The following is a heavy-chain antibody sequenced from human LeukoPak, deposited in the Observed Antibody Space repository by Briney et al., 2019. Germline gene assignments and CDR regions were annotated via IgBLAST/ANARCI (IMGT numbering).Heavy chain of an antibody. Sequence: SETLSLTCTVAGGSISSYYWSWIRQPPGKGLEWIGYIYYSGSTNYNPSLKSRVTISVDTSKNQFSLKLSSVTAADTAVYYCAGNGLGESTGYWGQGTLVTVSS. CDR3: AGNGLGESTGY. D-gene: IGHD2-8*02. CDR2: IYYSGST. CDR1: GGSISSYY. V-gene: IGHV4-59*08. J-gene: IGHJ4*02.